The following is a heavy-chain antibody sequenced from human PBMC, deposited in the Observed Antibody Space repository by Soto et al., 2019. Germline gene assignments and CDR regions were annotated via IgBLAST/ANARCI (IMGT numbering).Heavy chain of an antibody. V-gene: IGHV1-18*01. CDR3: ARVKDIVLVPAANWFDP. CDR2: ISAYNGNT. Sequence: ASVKLSCKASGYTFTSYGITWVRQAPGQGLEWMGWISAYNGNTNYAQKFQGRVTMTTDTSTSTAYMEMRSLRSDDTAVYYCARVKDIVLVPAANWFDPWGQGTLVTVSS. D-gene: IGHD2-2*01. J-gene: IGHJ5*02. CDR1: GYTFTSYG.